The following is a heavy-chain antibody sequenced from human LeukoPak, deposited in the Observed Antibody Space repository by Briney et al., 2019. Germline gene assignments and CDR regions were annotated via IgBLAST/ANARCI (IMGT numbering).Heavy chain of an antibody. D-gene: IGHD3-22*01. Sequence: SETLSLTCAVSGYSISSGYYWGWIRQPPGKGLEWIGSIYHRGSTYYNPSLESRVTISVDTSKNQFSLKLSSVTAADTAVYYCARLGRYYYDSSGYYVEEYIDYWGQGTLVTVSS. CDR1: GYSISSGYY. J-gene: IGHJ4*02. CDR3: ARLGRYYYDSSGYYVEEYIDY. CDR2: IYHRGST. V-gene: IGHV4-38-2*01.